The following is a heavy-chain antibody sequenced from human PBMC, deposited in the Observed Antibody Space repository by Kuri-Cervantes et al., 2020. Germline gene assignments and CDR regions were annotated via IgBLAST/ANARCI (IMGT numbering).Heavy chain of an antibody. V-gene: IGHV3-73*01. CDR1: GFTFSGSA. CDR2: IRSKANSYAT. Sequence: GESLKISCAASGFTFSGSAMHWVRQASGKGLEWVGRIRSKANSYATAYAASVKGSFTISRDDSKSTAYLQMNSLRAEDTAVYYCAKEAQLWFGESLLGSNDYWGQGTLVTVSS. CDR3: AKEAQLWFGESLLGSNDY. J-gene: IGHJ4*02. D-gene: IGHD3-10*01.